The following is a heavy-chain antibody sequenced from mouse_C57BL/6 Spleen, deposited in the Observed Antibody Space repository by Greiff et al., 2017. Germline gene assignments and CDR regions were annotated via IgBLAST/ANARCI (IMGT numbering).Heavy chain of an antibody. J-gene: IGHJ2*01. Sequence: VQLQQSGAELVRPGASVKMSCKASGYTFTSHSMHWVKQRPGKGLEWIGYINPSSGYTKYNQKFKGKATLTADKSSSTAYMQLSSLTSEDSAVYYCASDDYWGQGTTRTVSS. V-gene: IGHV1-4*01. CDR3: ASDDY. CDR1: GYTFTSHS. CDR2: INPSSGYT.